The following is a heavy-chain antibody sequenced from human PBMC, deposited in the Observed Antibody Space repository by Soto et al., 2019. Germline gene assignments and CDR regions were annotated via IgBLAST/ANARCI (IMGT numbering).Heavy chain of an antibody. J-gene: IGHJ6*02. CDR1: SGSISSGPFS. CDR3: AREEQYGSYGLDV. Sequence: QLQLQESGSGLVKPSQTLSLTCAVSSGSISSGPFSWSWIRQLPGKGLEWIGYIYQNGNSYYNPSLEGRVTMSVDTSKNQFSLKLNSVTAADTAVYYCAREEQYGSYGLDVWGQGTTVTVSS. CDR2: IYQNGNS. D-gene: IGHD3-10*01. V-gene: IGHV4-30-2*01.